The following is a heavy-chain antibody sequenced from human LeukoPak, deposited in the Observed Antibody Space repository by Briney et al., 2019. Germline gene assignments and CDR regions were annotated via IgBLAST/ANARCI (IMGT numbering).Heavy chain of an antibody. V-gene: IGHV4-30-4*08. CDR3: ARRAGTNFYYYYMDV. J-gene: IGHJ6*03. Sequence: SETLSLTCTVSGGPISSGDYYWSWIRQPPGKGLEWIGYIFYSGSTYYNPSLKSRVTISIDTSKNQFSLKLNSVTAADTAVYYCARRAGTNFYYYYMDVWGKGTTVTVSS. D-gene: IGHD6-13*01. CDR1: GGPISSGDYY. CDR2: IFYSGST.